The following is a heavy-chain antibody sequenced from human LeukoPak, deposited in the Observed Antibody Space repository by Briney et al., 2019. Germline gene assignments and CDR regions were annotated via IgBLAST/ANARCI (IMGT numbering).Heavy chain of an antibody. D-gene: IGHD5-24*01. CDR3: ARRRLDGYSYAYGMDV. V-gene: IGHV5-51*01. CDR2: IYPGDSDT. CDR1: GYSFTSYW. J-gene: IGHJ6*02. Sequence: GESLKISCKGSGYSFTSYWIAWVRQMPERGLEWMGIIYPGDSDTRYSPSFQGQVTISADKSISTAYLQWSSLKASDTAMYYCARRRLDGYSYAYGMDVWGQGTAVTVSS.